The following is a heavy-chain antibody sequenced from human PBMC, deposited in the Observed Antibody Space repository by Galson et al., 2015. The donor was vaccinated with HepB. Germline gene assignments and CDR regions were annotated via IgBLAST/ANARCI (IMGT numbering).Heavy chain of an antibody. CDR1: GFTFSDYY. Sequence: SLRLSCAASGFTFSDYYMSWIRQAPGKGLEWVSYISSSSSYTNYADPVKGRFTISRDNAKNSLYLQMNSLRAEDTAVYYCARDSSPDHSDYWGQGTPVTVSS. CDR2: ISSSSSYT. V-gene: IGHV3-11*06. CDR3: ARDSSPDHSDY. J-gene: IGHJ4*02.